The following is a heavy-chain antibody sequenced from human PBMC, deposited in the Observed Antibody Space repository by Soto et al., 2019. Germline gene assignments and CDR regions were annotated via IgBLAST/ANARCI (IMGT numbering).Heavy chain of an antibody. D-gene: IGHD6-19*01. CDR1: GFTFSSYG. CDR2: ISYDGSNK. J-gene: IGHJ4*02. V-gene: IGHV3-30*18. Sequence: AGGSLRLSCAASGFTFSSYGMHWVRQAPGKGLEWVAVISYDGSNKYYADSVKGRFTISRDNSKNTLYLQMNSLRAEDTAVYYCAKDIRYSSGYGGDYWGQGTLVTVSS. CDR3: AKDIRYSSGYGGDY.